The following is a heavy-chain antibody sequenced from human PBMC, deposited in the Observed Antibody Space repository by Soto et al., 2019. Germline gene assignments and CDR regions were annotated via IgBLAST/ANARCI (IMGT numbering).Heavy chain of an antibody. CDR3: ARGIEGWYQGRYYYGMDV. V-gene: IGHV4-61*01. J-gene: IGHJ6*02. CDR1: GGYVSSGSYY. Sequence: SETLSLTCPVSGGYVSSGSYYWSWIRQPPGKGLEWIGYIYYSGSTNYNPSLKSRVTISVDTSKNQFSLKLSSVTAADTAVYYCARGIEGWYQGRYYYGMDVWGQGTTVTVSS. D-gene: IGHD6-19*01. CDR2: IYYSGST.